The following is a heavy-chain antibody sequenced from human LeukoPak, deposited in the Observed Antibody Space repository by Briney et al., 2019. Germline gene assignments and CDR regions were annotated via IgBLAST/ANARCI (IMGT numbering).Heavy chain of an antibody. CDR2: INADGSST. CDR1: GFTFSTYW. Sequence: GRSLRLSCAASGFTFSTYWMHWVRQAPGKGLVWVSLINADGSSTTYADSVKGRFTISRDNAKSTLYLQMNSLRAEDTAVYYCARDRGHTFDYWGQGTLVTVSS. V-gene: IGHV3-74*01. J-gene: IGHJ4*02. CDR3: ARDRGHTFDY.